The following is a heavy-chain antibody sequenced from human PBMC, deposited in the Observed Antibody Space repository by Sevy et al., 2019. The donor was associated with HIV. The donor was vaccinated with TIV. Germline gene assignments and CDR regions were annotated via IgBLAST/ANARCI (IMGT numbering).Heavy chain of an antibody. V-gene: IGHV4-34*01. CDR2: IYHSGST. CDR1: GASFRNFY. D-gene: IGHD3-22*01. Sequence: SETLSLTCAVYGASFRNFYWSWIRQSPGKGLEWIGEIYHSGSTNYNPSLDSRVTMSEDKSKSQLSLNLRSVTAADTGVYYCARGRLLSEFDSSGYFFDSWGPGTLVTVSS. CDR3: ARGRLLSEFDSSGYFFDS. J-gene: IGHJ4*02.